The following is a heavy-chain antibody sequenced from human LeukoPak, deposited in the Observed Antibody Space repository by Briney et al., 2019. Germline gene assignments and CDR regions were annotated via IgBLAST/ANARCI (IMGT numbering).Heavy chain of an antibody. D-gene: IGHD3-16*01. J-gene: IGHJ4*02. Sequence: GGSLRLSCAASGFTFSSYSMNWVRQAPGKGLEWVSYISSSSSTIYYADSVKGRFTISRDNAKNSLYLQMNSLRAEDTAVYYCATRPTYVWGSYDWGQGTLVTVSS. CDR3: ATRPTYVWGSYD. V-gene: IGHV3-48*04. CDR2: ISSSSSTI. CDR1: GFTFSSYS.